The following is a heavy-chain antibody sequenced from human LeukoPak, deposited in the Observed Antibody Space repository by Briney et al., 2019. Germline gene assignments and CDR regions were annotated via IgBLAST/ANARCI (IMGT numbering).Heavy chain of an antibody. Sequence: GGSLRLSCAASGFTFSDYYMSWIRQAPGKGLEWVSYISSSGSTIYYADSVNGRFTISRVTAKTSLYLQMNSLRAEDTAVYYCARGTYYYDSSGPGNWGQGTLVTVSS. J-gene: IGHJ4*02. CDR1: GFTFSDYY. V-gene: IGHV3-11*01. CDR3: ARGTYYYDSSGPGN. D-gene: IGHD3-22*01. CDR2: ISSSGSTI.